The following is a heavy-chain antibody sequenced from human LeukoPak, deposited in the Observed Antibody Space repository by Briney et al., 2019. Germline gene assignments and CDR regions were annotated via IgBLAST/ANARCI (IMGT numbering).Heavy chain of an antibody. Sequence: SVKVSCKASGGTFSSYTICWVRQAPGQGLEWMGRIIPILGIANYAQKFQGRVTITADKSTSTAYMELSSLRSEDTAVYYCASSKEHGPYDYWGQGTLVTVSS. J-gene: IGHJ4*02. D-gene: IGHD1-26*01. CDR2: IIPILGIA. CDR3: ASSKEHGPYDY. V-gene: IGHV1-69*02. CDR1: GGTFSSYT.